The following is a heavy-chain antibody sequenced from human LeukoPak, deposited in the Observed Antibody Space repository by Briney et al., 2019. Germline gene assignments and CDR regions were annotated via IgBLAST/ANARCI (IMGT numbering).Heavy chain of an antibody. J-gene: IGHJ4*02. CDR3: ARFPGGGEWLLGYFDY. D-gene: IGHD3-3*01. CDR1: GYSFTSYW. Sequence: GESLKISCKGSGYSFTSYWIGWVRQMPGKGLEWMGIIYPGDSDTRYSPSFQGQATISADKSISTAYLQWSSLKASDTAMYYCARFPGGGEWLLGYFDYWGQGTLVTVSS. V-gene: IGHV5-51*01. CDR2: IYPGDSDT.